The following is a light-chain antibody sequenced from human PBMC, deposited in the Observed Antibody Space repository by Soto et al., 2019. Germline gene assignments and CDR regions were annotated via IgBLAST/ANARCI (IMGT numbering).Light chain of an antibody. Sequence: QAVVTQPPSASGTTGQTVAISCSGSNSNIGSNTVNWYQLFPGTAPKLLIYDNNQRPSGVPDRFSGSKSDTSASLSISGLLSDDESDYYCAAWDDSLNGWVLGGGTKLTVL. CDR2: DNN. J-gene: IGLJ3*02. CDR3: AAWDDSLNGWV. CDR1: NSNIGSNT. V-gene: IGLV1-44*01.